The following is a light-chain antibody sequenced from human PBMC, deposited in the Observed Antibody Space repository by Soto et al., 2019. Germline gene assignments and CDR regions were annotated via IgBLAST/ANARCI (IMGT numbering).Light chain of an antibody. CDR1: ISDVGGYNS. CDR2: DVS. Sequence: QSVLTQPASVSGSPGESITISCTGTISDVGGYNSVSWHQQHPGKAPKLLIYDVSNQPSGVSNRSSGSKSGNTASLTISGLQAEDEADYYCASYTSSSTLAFGGGTKLTVL. J-gene: IGLJ2*01. V-gene: IGLV2-14*01. CDR3: ASYTSSSTLA.